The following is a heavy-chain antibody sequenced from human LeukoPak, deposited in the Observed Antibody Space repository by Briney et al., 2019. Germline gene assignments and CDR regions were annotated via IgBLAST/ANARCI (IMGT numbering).Heavy chain of an antibody. V-gene: IGHV1-69*13. D-gene: IGHD2-2*02. Sequence: SVKVSCKASGGTLSSYAISWVRQAPRQGLEWMGGIIPIFGTANYAQKFQGRVTITADESTSTAYMELSSLRSEDTAVYYCARGRCSSTTCYRAMYYFDYWGQGTLVTVSS. CDR1: GGTLSSYA. CDR2: IIPIFGTA. J-gene: IGHJ4*02. CDR3: ARGRCSSTTCYRAMYYFDY.